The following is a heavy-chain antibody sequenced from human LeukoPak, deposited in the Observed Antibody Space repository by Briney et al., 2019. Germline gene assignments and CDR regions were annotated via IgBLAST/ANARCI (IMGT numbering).Heavy chain of an antibody. D-gene: IGHD5-18*01. V-gene: IGHV3-23*01. CDR2: INARGFIT. CDR1: GFTFNTLA. Sequence: QPGGSLRLSCAASGFTFNTLAMSWVRQAPGKGLEWVSAINARGFITYYADSVKGRFTISRDNSKNTLFLQMNSLSVEDTATYYCVNHITAMTRGCLDHWGQGILVSVSS. CDR3: VNHITAMTRGCLDH. J-gene: IGHJ4*02.